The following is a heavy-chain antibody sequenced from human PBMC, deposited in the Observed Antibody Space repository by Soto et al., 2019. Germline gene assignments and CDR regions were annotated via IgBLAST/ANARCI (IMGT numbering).Heavy chain of an antibody. V-gene: IGHV3-64*01. Sequence: PGGSLRLSCAASGFTFSGYWMHWVRQAPGKGLEYVSGISNNGAHTDYAKSVKGRFTISRDNSENTLYLQMGSLRAEDMALYYCARRGYGSRWPNVYMDVWGKGTTVTVSS. CDR3: ARRGYGSRWPNVYMDV. CDR2: ISNNGAHT. CDR1: GFTFSGYW. D-gene: IGHD6-13*01. J-gene: IGHJ6*03.